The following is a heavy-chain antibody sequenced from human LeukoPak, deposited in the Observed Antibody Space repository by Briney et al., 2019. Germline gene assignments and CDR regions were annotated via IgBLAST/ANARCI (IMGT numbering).Heavy chain of an antibody. J-gene: IGHJ5*02. CDR3: ARATSVYHNNWFDP. CDR1: GGSISSYY. CDR2: IYYSGST. V-gene: IGHV4-59*01. Sequence: PSETLSLTCTVSGGSISSYYWSWIRQPPGKGLEWIGYIYYSGSTNYNPSLKSRVTISVDTSKNQFSLKLSSVTAADTAVYYCARATSVYHNNWFDPWGQGTLVTVSS. D-gene: IGHD5/OR15-5a*01.